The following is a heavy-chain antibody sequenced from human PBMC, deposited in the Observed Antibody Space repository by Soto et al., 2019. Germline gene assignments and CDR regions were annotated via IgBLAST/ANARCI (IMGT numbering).Heavy chain of an antibody. Sequence: LTCTVSGGSISSYYWSWIRQPPGKGLEWIGYIYYSGSTNYNPSLKSRVTISVDTSKNQFSLKLSSVTAADTAVYYCARDPSTVRRGGWFDPWGQGTLVTVSS. CDR2: IYYSGST. V-gene: IGHV4-59*01. CDR1: GGSISSYY. CDR3: ARDPSTVRRGGWFDP. J-gene: IGHJ5*02. D-gene: IGHD3-10*01.